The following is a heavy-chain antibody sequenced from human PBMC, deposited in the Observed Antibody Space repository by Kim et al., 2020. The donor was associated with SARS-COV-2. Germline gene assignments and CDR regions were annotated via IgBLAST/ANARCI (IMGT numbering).Heavy chain of an antibody. D-gene: IGHD6-6*01. CDR2: IKQDESEK. V-gene: IGHV3-7*03. CDR3: ARIDRSQLPKGWYFDL. J-gene: IGHJ2*01. Sequence: GGSLRLSCAASGFTFSSYWMSWVRQAPGKGLEWVANIKQDESEKYYVDSVKGRFTISRDNAKNSLYLQMNSLRAEDTAVYYCARIDRSQLPKGWYFDLWGRGTLVTVSS. CDR1: GFTFSSYW.